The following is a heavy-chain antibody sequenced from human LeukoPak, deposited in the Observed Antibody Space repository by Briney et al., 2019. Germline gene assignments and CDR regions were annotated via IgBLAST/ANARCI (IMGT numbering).Heavy chain of an antibody. CDR2: ISYDGSNK. CDR3: AKTGVAGTEFDY. D-gene: IGHD6-19*01. CDR1: GFTFSSYG. J-gene: IGHJ4*02. V-gene: IGHV3-30*18. Sequence: GGSLRLSCAASGFTFSSYGMHWVRQAPGKGLEWVAVISYDGSNKYYADSVKGRFTISRDNSKNTLYLQMNSLRAEDTAVYYCAKTGVAGTEFDYWGQGTLVTVSS.